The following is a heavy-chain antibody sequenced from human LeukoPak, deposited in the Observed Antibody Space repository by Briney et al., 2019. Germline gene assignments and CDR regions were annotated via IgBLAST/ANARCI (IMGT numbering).Heavy chain of an antibody. CDR3: ARGGEYYILAGYYHFMDV. V-gene: IGHV4-4*07. D-gene: IGHD3-9*01. CDR2: IYTSGST. J-gene: IGHJ6*03. Sequence: PSDTLSPTCTLSARSISSYYCSWIRQPAGKGLEWIGRIYTSGSTNYNPSLKSRVTMSVDTSKNQFSLKLSSVTAADTAVYYGARGGEYYILAGYYHFMDVWGKGTTVTVSS. CDR1: ARSISSYY.